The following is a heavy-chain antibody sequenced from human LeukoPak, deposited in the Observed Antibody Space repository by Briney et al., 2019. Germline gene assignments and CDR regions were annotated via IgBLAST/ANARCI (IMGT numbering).Heavy chain of an antibody. CDR3: AKDVTGTGAFDI. CDR1: GFTFGDYA. Sequence: GGSLRLSCAASGFTFGDYAMHWVRQAPGKGLEWVSGISWNSGTIGYADSVKGRFTISRDNAKNSLYLQMHSLRAEDTAFYFCAKDVTGTGAFDIWGQGTMVPVSS. V-gene: IGHV3-9*01. CDR2: ISWNSGTI. D-gene: IGHD1-7*01. J-gene: IGHJ3*02.